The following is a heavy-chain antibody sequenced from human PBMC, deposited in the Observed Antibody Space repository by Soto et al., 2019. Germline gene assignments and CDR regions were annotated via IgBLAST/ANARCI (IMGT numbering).Heavy chain of an antibody. J-gene: IGHJ6*02. D-gene: IGHD2-2*02. V-gene: IGHV3-30-3*01. CDR1: GFTFSSYA. Sequence: LRLSCAASGFTFSSYAMHWVRQAPGKGLEWVAVISYDGSNKYYADSVKGRFTISRDNSKNTLYLQMNSLRAEDTAVYYCAREGVVPAAIIGVYYYYGMDVWGQGTTVTVSS. CDR2: ISYDGSNK. CDR3: AREGVVPAAIIGVYYYYGMDV.